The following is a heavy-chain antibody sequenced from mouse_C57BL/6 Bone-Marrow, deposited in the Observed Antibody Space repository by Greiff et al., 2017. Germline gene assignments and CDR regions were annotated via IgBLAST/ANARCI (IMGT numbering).Heavy chain of an antibody. CDR2: IWSGGST. Sequence: VHLVESGPGLVQPSQSLSITCTVSGFSLTSYGAHWVRQSPGKGLEWLGVIWSGGSTDYNAAFISRLSISKDNSKSQVFFKMNSLQADDTAIYYCARNPTTVVAPHWYFDVWGTGTTVTVSS. CDR1: GFSLTSYG. CDR3: ARNPTTVVAPHWYFDV. J-gene: IGHJ1*03. V-gene: IGHV2-2*01. D-gene: IGHD1-1*01.